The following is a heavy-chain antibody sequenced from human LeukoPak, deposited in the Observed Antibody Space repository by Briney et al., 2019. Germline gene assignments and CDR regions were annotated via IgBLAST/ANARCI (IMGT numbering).Heavy chain of an antibody. CDR2: INHNGNVN. CDR3: ARSSYSSSSSV. Sequence: GGSLRLSCAASGFTFSSYWMNWARQAPGKGLEWVASINHNGNVNYYVDSVKGRFTISRDNAKNSLYLQINSLRAEDTAVYYCARSSYSSSSSVWGQGTMVTVSS. D-gene: IGHD6-6*01. CDR1: GFTFSSYW. J-gene: IGHJ3*01. V-gene: IGHV3-7*03.